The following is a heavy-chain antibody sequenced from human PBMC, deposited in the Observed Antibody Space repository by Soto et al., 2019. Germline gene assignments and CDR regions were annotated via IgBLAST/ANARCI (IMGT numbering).Heavy chain of an antibody. J-gene: IGHJ6*02. CDR1: GGSISSSNW. Sequence: SETLSLTCAVSGGSISSSNWWSWVRQPPGKGLEWIGEIYYSGSTYYNPSLKSRVTISVDTSKNQFSLKLSSVTAADTAVYYCARHPYCSSTSCNYGMDVWGQGTTVTVSS. V-gene: IGHV4-4*02. CDR2: IYYSGST. D-gene: IGHD2-2*01. CDR3: ARHPYCSSTSCNYGMDV.